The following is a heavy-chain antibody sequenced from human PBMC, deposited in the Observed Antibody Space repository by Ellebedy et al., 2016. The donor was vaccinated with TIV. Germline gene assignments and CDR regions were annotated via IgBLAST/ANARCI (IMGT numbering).Heavy chain of an antibody. CDR2: IKSDGSST. V-gene: IGHV3-74*01. D-gene: IGHD1-26*01. CDR3: ARDPGELLPGLADY. CDR1: GFTFSTYW. Sequence: GESLKISXAASGFTFSTYWMHWVRQAPGKGLVWVSRIKSDGSSTTYADSVKGRFTISRDNAKNTLYLQMNSLRAEDTAVYYCARDPGELLPGLADYWGQGTLVTVSS. J-gene: IGHJ4*02.